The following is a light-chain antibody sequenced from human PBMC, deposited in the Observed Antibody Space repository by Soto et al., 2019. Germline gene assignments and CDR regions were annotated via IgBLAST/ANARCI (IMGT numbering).Light chain of an antibody. J-gene: IGKJ5*01. CDR2: GAY. CDR3: KQANSFPIT. CDR1: QNIDRW. V-gene: IGKV1-12*01. Sequence: DIQMTQSPSTLPASVGDTVTITCRASQNIDRWVAWYQQKPGKAHNLLIYGAYSLQSGVQSRFSGSGSGTDFTLTIRGLRPEDFATYYCKQANSFPITFGQGTRLEIK.